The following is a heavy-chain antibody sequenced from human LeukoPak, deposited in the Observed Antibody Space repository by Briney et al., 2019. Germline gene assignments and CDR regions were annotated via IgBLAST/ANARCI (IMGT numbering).Heavy chain of an antibody. V-gene: IGHV3-21*01. Sequence: GGSLRLSCAASGFTFSSYSLNWVRQAPGKGLEWVSSITSSSNYIYYADSMKGRFTISRDNAKNSLYLQINSLRAEDTAVYYCATDKLGGSGSSDYWGQGTLVTVSS. CDR1: GFTFSSYS. CDR3: ATDKLGGSGSSDY. CDR2: ITSSSNYI. J-gene: IGHJ4*02. D-gene: IGHD3-10*01.